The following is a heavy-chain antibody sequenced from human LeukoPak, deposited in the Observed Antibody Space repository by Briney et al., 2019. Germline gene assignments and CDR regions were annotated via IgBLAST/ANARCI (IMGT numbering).Heavy chain of an antibody. V-gene: IGHV3-30*02. D-gene: IGHD6-19*01. CDR3: AACGVPGTSALSYHYGMDV. Sequence: PGGSLRLSCAASGFTFSSYGMHWVRQAPGKGLEWVAFIRYDGSNKYYADSVKGRFSISRDNSKNTLYLQMDSLRVEDTGVYYCAACGVPGTSALSYHYGMDVWGPGTTVIVSS. CDR2: IRYDGSNK. CDR1: GFTFSSYG. J-gene: IGHJ6*02.